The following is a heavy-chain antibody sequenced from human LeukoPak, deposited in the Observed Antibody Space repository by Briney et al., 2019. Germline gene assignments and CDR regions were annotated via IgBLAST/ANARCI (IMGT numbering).Heavy chain of an antibody. CDR1: GGSISSYY. CDR2: IYYSGYT. Sequence: SETLSLTCTVSGGSISSYYWSWIRQPPGKGLEWIGSIYYSGYTNYKSSLKSRVTISVDTSKNQFSLKLSSVTAADTAVYYCARTTMVRGTYYMDVWGKGTTVTVSS. CDR3: ARTTMVRGTYYMDV. D-gene: IGHD3-10*01. V-gene: IGHV4-59*01. J-gene: IGHJ6*03.